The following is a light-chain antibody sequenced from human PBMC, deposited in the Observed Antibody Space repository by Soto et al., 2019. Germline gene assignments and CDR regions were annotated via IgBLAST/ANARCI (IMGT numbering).Light chain of an antibody. J-gene: IGKJ4*01. CDR1: QSVYSN. Sequence: EIVMTQSPATLSVSPGERATLSCRASQSVYSNLAWYQQNPGQPPRLLVYEASTRATGIPARFSGSGSVTEFTLTISSLQSEDFAVYYCQQYNKWPLTFGGGTKVEVK. CDR2: EAS. V-gene: IGKV3-15*01. CDR3: QQYNKWPLT.